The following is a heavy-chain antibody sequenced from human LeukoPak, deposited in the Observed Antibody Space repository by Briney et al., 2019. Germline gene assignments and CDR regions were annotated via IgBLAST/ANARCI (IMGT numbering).Heavy chain of an antibody. CDR1: GFTFSSYA. J-gene: IGHJ4*02. CDR2: ISGSGGST. CDR3: AKDELLWFGELAGIPY. D-gene: IGHD3-10*01. Sequence: GGSLRLSCAASGFTFSSYAMSWVRQAPGKGLEWVSAISGSGGSTYYADSVKGRFTISRDNSKNALYLQMNSLRAEDTAVYYCAKDELLWFGELAGIPYWGQGTLVTVSS. V-gene: IGHV3-23*01.